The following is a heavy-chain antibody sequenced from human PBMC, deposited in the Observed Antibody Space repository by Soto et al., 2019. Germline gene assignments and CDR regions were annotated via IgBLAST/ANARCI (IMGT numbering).Heavy chain of an antibody. CDR1: GGSFSGYY. CDR2: INHSGST. CDR3: ARGPYVLRYFDWLPLRDDY. V-gene: IGHV4-34*01. J-gene: IGHJ4*02. Sequence: LSLTCAVYGGSFSGYYWSWIRQPPGKGLEWIGEINHSGSTNYNPSLKSRVTISVDTSKNQFSLKLSSVTAADTAVYYCARGPYVLRYFDWLPLRDDYWGQGTLVTVSS. D-gene: IGHD3-9*01.